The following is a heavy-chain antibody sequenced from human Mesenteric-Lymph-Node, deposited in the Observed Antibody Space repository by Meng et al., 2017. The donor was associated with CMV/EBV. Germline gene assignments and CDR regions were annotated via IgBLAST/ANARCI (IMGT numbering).Heavy chain of an antibody. Sequence: LRLSCTVSGGSISGYYWSWIRQPPGKGLEWIGYIYYRGATNYNPSLRGRASISVDMSKNQFSLSLSSVSAADTAIYYCAREDRGYDYFDYWGQGTLVTVSS. CDR1: GGSISGYY. CDR2: IYYRGAT. D-gene: IGHD3-22*01. V-gene: IGHV4-59*01. J-gene: IGHJ4*02. CDR3: AREDRGYDYFDY.